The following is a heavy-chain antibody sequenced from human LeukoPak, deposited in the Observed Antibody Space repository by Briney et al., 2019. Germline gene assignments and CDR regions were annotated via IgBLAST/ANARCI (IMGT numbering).Heavy chain of an antibody. J-gene: IGHJ4*02. CDR3: AKGGTHYYGSGEGVDY. CDR1: GFTFSSYG. D-gene: IGHD3-10*01. CDR2: INSDGSST. V-gene: IGHV3-74*01. Sequence: QPGGSLRLSCAASGFTFSSYGMHWVRQAPGKGLVWVSRINSDGSSTSYADSVKGRFTISRDNAKNTLYLQMNSLRAEDTAVYYCAKGGTHYYGSGEGVDYWGQGTLVTVSS.